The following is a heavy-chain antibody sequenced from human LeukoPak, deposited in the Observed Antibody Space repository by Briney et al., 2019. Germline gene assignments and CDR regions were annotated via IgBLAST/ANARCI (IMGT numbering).Heavy chain of an antibody. CDR3: AKGGDYVWGSYRHNYFDY. D-gene: IGHD3-16*02. V-gene: IGHV3-23*01. Sequence: GGSLRLSCAASGFTFSSYAMSWVRQAPGKGLEWVSAISGSGGSTYYADSVKGRFTIFRDNSKNTLYLQMNSLRAEDTAVYYCAKGGDYVWGSYRHNYFDYWGQGTLVTVSS. CDR2: ISGSGGST. CDR1: GFTFSSYA. J-gene: IGHJ4*02.